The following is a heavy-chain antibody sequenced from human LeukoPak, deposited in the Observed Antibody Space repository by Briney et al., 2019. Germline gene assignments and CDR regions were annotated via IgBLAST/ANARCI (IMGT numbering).Heavy chain of an antibody. D-gene: IGHD2-15*01. CDR3: ARHPGGPDAFDI. J-gene: IGHJ3*02. Sequence: PSETLSLTCAVYGGSFSGYYWSWIRQPPGKGPEWIGYIYYSGSTNYNPSLKSRVTISVDTSKNQFSLKLSSVTAADTAVYYCARHPGGPDAFDIWGQGTMVTVSS. CDR1: GGSFSGYY. CDR2: IYYSGST. V-gene: IGHV4-59*08.